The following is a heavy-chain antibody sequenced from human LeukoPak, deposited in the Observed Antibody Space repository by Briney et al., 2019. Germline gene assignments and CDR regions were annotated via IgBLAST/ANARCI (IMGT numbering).Heavy chain of an antibody. CDR1: GFTFSSYA. CDR3: AKQAAAVGGAFDY. J-gene: IGHJ4*02. CDR2: ISGSGGST. V-gene: IGHV3-23*01. Sequence: GGALRLSCAASGFTFSSYAMSWVRQAPGKGLEWVSAISGSGGSTYYADSVRGRFTISRDNSKNTLYLQMNSLRAEDTAVYYCAKQAAAVGGAFDYWGQGTLVTVSS. D-gene: IGHD6-13*01.